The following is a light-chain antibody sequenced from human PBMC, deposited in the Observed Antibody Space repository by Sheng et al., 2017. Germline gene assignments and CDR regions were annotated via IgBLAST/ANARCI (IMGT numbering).Light chain of an antibody. CDR2: AAS. CDR3: LQHNNYPWT. J-gene: IGKJ1*01. Sequence: DIQMTQSPSAMSASVGDRVTITCRASQGMTPLFSLVSSRNQGEVPKSLIYAASSLQSGVPSRFSGSGSGTEFTLTITSLQPEDSATYYCLQHNNYPWTFGQGTKVEIK. CDR1: QGMTPL. V-gene: IGKV1-17*03.